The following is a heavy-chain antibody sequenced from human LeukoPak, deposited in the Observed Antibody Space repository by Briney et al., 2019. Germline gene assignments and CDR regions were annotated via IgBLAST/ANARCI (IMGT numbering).Heavy chain of an antibody. D-gene: IGHD5-18*01. CDR3: ARGGYHAYYFDS. Sequence: PGGSLRLSCAASGFTFSSYWMHWVRPAPGKGLVWVSRINSDGGSTYSADSVKGRFTISRDNAKNTLYLQMNSLRAEDTAVYYCARGGYHAYYFDSWGQGTLVTVSS. CDR2: INSDGGST. CDR1: GFTFSSYW. J-gene: IGHJ4*02. V-gene: IGHV3-74*01.